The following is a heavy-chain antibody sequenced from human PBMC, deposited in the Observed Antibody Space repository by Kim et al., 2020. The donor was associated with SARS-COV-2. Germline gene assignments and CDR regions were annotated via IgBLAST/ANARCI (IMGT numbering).Heavy chain of an antibody. V-gene: IGHV1-3*01. CDR2: INAGNGNT. D-gene: IGHD3-16*02. CDR1: GYTFTSYA. J-gene: IGHJ3*02. CDR3: ARGKQGVIRDHAFDI. Sequence: ASVKVSCKASGYTFTSYAMHWVRQAPGQRLEWMGWINAGNGNTKYSQKFQGRVTITRDTSASTAYMELSSLRSEDTAVYYCARGKQGVIRDHAFDIWGQGTMVTVSS.